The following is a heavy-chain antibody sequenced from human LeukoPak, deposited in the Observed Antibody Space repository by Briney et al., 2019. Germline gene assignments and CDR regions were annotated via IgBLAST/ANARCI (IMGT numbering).Heavy chain of an antibody. J-gene: IGHJ6*02. D-gene: IGHD4-11*01. Sequence: SETLSLTCTVSGGSISSYYWSWIRQPAGKGLEWIGRIYTSGGTNYNPSLKSRVTMSVDTSKNQFSLKLSSVTAADTAVYYCARDTDYPYYYGIDVWGQGTTVTVSS. CDR2: IYTSGGT. V-gene: IGHV4-4*07. CDR3: ARDTDYPYYYGIDV. CDR1: GGSISSYY.